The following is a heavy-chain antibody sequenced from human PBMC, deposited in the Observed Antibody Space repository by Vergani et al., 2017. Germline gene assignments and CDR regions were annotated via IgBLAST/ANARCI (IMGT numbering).Heavy chain of an antibody. D-gene: IGHD6-6*01. CDR3: AKDLGTSSGGGWFDP. V-gene: IGHV3-9*02. J-gene: IGHJ5*02. CDR1: GFTSAGFA. CDR2: ISWNSNSI. Sequence: EVRLEESGGGLLLPGRSLRLSCVASGFTSAGFAMHWFRQAPGKGLEWVSGISWNSNSIGYADSVKGRFTISRDNAKNSLYLQMNSLRAEDTALYYCAKDLGTSSGGGWFDPWGQGALVTVSS.